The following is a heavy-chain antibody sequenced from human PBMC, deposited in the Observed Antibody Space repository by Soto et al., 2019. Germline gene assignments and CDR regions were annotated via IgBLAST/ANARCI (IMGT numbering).Heavy chain of an antibody. V-gene: IGHV1-18*01. CDR3: ATTTVVGLCRH. J-gene: IGHJ1*01. D-gene: IGHD4-17*01. Sequence: QVQLVQSGAEVKKPGASVRVSCKASGYTFPSYGISWVRQAPGQGLELMGWISGYNGITDSAQKFQGRVTITTDTSTSTAYIELRSLRSYDTAVYYCATTTVVGLCRHFGQGTLVTVSS. CDR1: GYTFPSYG. CDR2: ISGYNGIT.